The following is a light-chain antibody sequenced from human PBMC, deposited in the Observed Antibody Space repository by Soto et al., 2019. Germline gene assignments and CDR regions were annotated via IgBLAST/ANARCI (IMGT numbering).Light chain of an antibody. V-gene: IGKV3-15*01. Sequence: EIVMSQPPSTGSLSPAERATLSCRASQSVHRNLAWYQQKPGQAPRLLIYPASTRAPGIPARFSGRGSGTDFTLTIGSLQSEDFAVYYCQRYNKWPSFGPGTKVDI. CDR1: QSVHRN. J-gene: IGKJ3*01. CDR3: QRYNKWPS. CDR2: PAS.